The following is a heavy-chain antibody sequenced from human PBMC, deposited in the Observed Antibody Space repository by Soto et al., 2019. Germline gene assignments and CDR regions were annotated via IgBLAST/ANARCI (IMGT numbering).Heavy chain of an antibody. CDR2: ISYDGSNK. J-gene: IGHJ6*02. D-gene: IGHD3-22*01. CDR1: GFTFSSYG. CDR3: AKFLSYYYDSSGYYSHYYYYYGMDV. Sequence: PGGSLRLSCAASGFTFSSYGMHWVRQAPGKGLEWVAVISYDGSNKYYADSVKGRFTISRDNSKNTLYLQMNSLRAEDTAVYYCAKFLSYYYDSSGYYSHYYYYYGMDVWGQGTTVTVSS. V-gene: IGHV3-30*18.